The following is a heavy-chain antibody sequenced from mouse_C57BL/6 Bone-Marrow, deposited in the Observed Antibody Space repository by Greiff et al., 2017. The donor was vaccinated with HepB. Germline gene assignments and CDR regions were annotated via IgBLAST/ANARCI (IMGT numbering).Heavy chain of an antibody. V-gene: IGHV2-2*01. CDR3: ARKGGYDGYYYAMDY. Sequence: VKLQESGPGLVQPSQSLSITCTVSGFSLTSYGVHWVRQSPGKGLEWLGVIWSGGSTDYNAAFISRLSISKDNSKSQVFFKMNSLQADDTAIYYCARKGGYDGYYYAMDYWGQGTSVTVSS. J-gene: IGHJ4*01. CDR2: IWSGGST. CDR1: GFSLTSYG. D-gene: IGHD2-3*01.